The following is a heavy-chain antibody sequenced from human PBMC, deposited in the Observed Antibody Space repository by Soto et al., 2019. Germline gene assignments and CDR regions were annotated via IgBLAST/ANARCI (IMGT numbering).Heavy chain of an antibody. CDR2: ISYDRSNK. CDR3: ASHDISGYLDH. D-gene: IGHD3-22*01. CDR1: GFTFSSYA. V-gene: IGHV3-30-3*01. J-gene: IGHJ4*02. Sequence: GGSLRLSCAASGFTFSSYAMHWVRQAPGKGLEWVAVISYDRSNKYYADSVKGRFTISRDNSKNTLYLQMNSLRAEDTAVYYCASHDISGYLDHWGQGTLVTVSS.